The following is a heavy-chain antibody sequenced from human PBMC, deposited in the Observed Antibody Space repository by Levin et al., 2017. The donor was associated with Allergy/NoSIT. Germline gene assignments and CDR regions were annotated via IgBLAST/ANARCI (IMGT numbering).Heavy chain of an antibody. CDR1: GFTFSDYW. V-gene: IGHV3-7*01. J-gene: IGHJ3*02. D-gene: IGHD6-19*01. CDR2: IKPDGTEK. Sequence: GGSLRLSCAASGFTFSDYWVTWVRQAPGKGLEWVANIKPDGTEKYYADSVTGRFNISRDNAQNSLYLQMKYLSAEDTAVYYCACPYSSDWVFDIWGPGTMVTVSS. CDR3: ACPYSSDWVFDI.